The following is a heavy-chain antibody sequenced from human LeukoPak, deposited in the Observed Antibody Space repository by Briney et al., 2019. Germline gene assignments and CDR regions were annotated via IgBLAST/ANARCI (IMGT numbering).Heavy chain of an antibody. J-gene: IGHJ4*02. CDR3: ARWGPIVGATTVDY. Sequence: PSETLSLTCAVSRFSISTGYYWGWIRQPPGEGLEWIGIIYHSGTTYYNPSLKSRVPMSVDTPKNQFSLNLSSVTAADAAVYYCARWGPIVGATTVDYWGQGTLVTVSS. V-gene: IGHV4-38-2*01. D-gene: IGHD1-26*01. CDR2: IYHSGTT. CDR1: RFSISTGYY.